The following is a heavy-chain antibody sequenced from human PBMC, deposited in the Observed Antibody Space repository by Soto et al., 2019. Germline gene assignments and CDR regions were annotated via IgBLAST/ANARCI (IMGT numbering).Heavy chain of an antibody. CDR2: VSTNGGTS. V-gene: IGHV3-64D*06. J-gene: IGHJ5*02. D-gene: IGHD5-12*01. Sequence: WESXSLSCSASVCTFSSYSSRWFRQAPGKGLEYVSAVSTNGGTSYYADSVKGRFTISRYNSRNTLYLQMNSLRPEDTAVYYCVKDRDQRDGYKKHTGSWGLGTLVTVYS. CDR1: VCTFSSYS. CDR3: VKDRDQRDGYKKHTGS.